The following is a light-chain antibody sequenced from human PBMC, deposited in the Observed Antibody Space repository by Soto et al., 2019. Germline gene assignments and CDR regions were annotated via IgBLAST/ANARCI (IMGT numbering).Light chain of an antibody. J-gene: IGKJ2*01. CDR3: QQGHNWPLT. V-gene: IGKV3-15*01. CDR1: QSINSE. CDR2: GAS. Sequence: EIVMTQSPATLSLSPGERAALSCRASQSINSELAWYQQKPGQPPRLLISGASTRATGVPARFTGSESGSEFTLTISGLQSEDSVVYYCQQGHNWPLTFGQGTRLEI.